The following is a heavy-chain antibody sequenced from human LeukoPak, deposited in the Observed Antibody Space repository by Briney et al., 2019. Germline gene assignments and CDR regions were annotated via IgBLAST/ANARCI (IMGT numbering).Heavy chain of an antibody. CDR1: GFTFSYYA. Sequence: GGSLRLSCAASGFTFSYYAMMWVRQAPGKGLEWVSAIGDGGGNTYYADSAKGRFTISRDNSRNTLYLQMNSLRAEDTAVYYCAKILGAAGELTGYSSVWGQGTLVTVSS. D-gene: IGHD6-19*01. V-gene: IGHV3-23*01. J-gene: IGHJ4*02. CDR2: IGDGGGNT. CDR3: AKILGAAGELTGYSSV.